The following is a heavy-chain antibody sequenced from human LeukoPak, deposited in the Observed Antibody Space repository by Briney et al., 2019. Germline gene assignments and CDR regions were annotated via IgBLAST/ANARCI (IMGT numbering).Heavy chain of an antibody. J-gene: IGHJ4*02. D-gene: IGHD5-24*01. V-gene: IGHV3-7*01. Sequence: GGSLRLSCAASGFTFSAYWMTWVRQAPGKGLEWVANIKEDGTEKNYVDSVKGRFTISRDNVKKSLYLEMNSLRVEDTAVYYCARGRWSDYWGQETQVTVSS. CDR3: ARGRWSDY. CDR2: IKEDGTEK. CDR1: GFTFSAYW.